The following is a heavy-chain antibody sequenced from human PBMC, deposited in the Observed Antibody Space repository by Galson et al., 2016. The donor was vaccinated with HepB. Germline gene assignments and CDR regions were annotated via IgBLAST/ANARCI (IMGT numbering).Heavy chain of an antibody. V-gene: IGHV4-4*02. Sequence: SETLSLTCAVSGGSITNHNWWSWVRQPPGKGLEWIGEIFHSGSTNYNPSLKSRVTISVDTSKNQFSLKLTSVTAADTAVYYCARNEFGVVAAGTSVGCWGQGTLVTVSS. D-gene: IGHD6-13*01. J-gene: IGHJ4*02. CDR3: ARNEFGVVAAGTSVGC. CDR2: IFHSGST. CDR1: GGSITNHNW.